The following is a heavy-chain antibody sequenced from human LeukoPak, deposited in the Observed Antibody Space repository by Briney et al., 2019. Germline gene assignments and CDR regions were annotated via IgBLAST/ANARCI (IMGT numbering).Heavy chain of an antibody. CDR3: ARDFGDFYGSGDY. J-gene: IGHJ4*02. D-gene: IGHD3-10*01. CDR2: INPNSGGT. CDR1: GCTFTGYY. V-gene: IGHV1-2*02. Sequence: ASVKVSCKASGCTFTGYYMHWVRQAPGQGLEWMGWINPNSGGTNYAQKFQGRVTMTRDTSISTAYMELSRLRSDDTAVYYCARDFGDFYGSGDYWGQGTLVTVSS.